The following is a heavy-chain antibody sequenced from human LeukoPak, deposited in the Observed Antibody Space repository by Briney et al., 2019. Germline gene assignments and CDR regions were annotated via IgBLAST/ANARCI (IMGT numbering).Heavy chain of an antibody. Sequence: GGSLRLSCAASGFSFDNYAIHWVRQAPGKGLEWVSGTSWNSGSIGYADSVKGRFTISRDNAKNSLYLQMNSLRAEDTAVYYCAKDSSSSSYSGTNMKNWFDPWGQGTLVTVSS. D-gene: IGHD6-13*01. CDR1: GFSFDNYA. CDR3: AKDSSSSSYSGTNMKNWFDP. J-gene: IGHJ5*02. V-gene: IGHV3-9*01. CDR2: TSWNSGSI.